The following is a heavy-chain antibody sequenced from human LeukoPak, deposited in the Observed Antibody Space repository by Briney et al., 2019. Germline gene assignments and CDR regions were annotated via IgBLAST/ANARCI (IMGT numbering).Heavy chain of an antibody. Sequence: GGSLRLSCAASGFTFSSYEMNWVRQAPGKGLEWVSYISSSGSTIYYEDSVKGRFTISRDNAKNSLYLQMNSLRAEDTAVYYCARDGYFSTSKSSGGAFDIWGQGTMVTVSS. V-gene: IGHV3-48*03. CDR1: GFTFSSYE. D-gene: IGHD3-22*01. CDR3: ARDGYFSTSKSSGGAFDI. J-gene: IGHJ3*02. CDR2: ISSSGSTI.